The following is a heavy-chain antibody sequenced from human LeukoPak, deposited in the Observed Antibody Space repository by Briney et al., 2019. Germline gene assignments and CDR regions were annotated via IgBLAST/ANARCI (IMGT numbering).Heavy chain of an antibody. CDR1: GGSISSSY. J-gene: IGHJ5*02. V-gene: IGHV4-59*01. Sequence: PSETLSLTCSVSGGSISSSYWSWIRQPPGKRLEWIGYIHYSGSTNYNPSLKSRVTISLDTSKNQFSLKLSSVTAADTAVYYCASGYYDSSGYSNWFDPWGQGTLVTVSS. D-gene: IGHD3-22*01. CDR3: ASGYYDSSGYSNWFDP. CDR2: IHYSGST.